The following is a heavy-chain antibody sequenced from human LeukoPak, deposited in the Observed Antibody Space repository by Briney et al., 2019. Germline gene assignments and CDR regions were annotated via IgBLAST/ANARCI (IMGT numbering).Heavy chain of an antibody. CDR1: GFTFSSYS. CDR2: ISSSSSYI. V-gene: IGHV3-21*01. D-gene: IGHD6-13*01. Sequence: GGSLRLSCAASGFTFSSYSMNWVSQAPGKRLEWVSSISSSSSYIYYADSVKGRFTISRDNAKNSLYLQMNSLRAEDTAVYYCSTSIAAAGTNYWGQGTLVTVSS. J-gene: IGHJ4*02. CDR3: STSIAAAGTNY.